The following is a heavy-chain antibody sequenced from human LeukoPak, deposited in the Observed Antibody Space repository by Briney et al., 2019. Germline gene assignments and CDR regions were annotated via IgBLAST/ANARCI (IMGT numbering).Heavy chain of an antibody. Sequence: SETLSLTCTVSGDSISSYYWSWIRQPPGKGLEWIGSIYYSGSTYYNPSLKSRVTMSVDTSKNQFSLKLSSVTAADTAVYYCARGEYCSGGSCYRDAFDIWGQGTMVTVSS. J-gene: IGHJ3*02. D-gene: IGHD2-15*01. CDR3: ARGEYCSGGSCYRDAFDI. CDR2: IYYSGST. CDR1: GDSISSYY. V-gene: IGHV4-59*04.